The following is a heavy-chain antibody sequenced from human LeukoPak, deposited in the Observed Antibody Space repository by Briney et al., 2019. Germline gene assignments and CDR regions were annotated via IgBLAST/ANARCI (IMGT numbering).Heavy chain of an antibody. CDR1: GFTFSNYW. CDR3: YGANVQH. Sequence: SGGSLRLSCAASGFTFSNYWMVWVRQAPGKGLVWVSATNSDGSTTTYADSVKGRCTIARDNARNTVYLQMNSLRAENTAVYYCYGANVQHWGPGTLVTVHS. CDR2: TNSDGSTT. D-gene: IGHD4-17*01. V-gene: IGHV3-74*01. J-gene: IGHJ1*01.